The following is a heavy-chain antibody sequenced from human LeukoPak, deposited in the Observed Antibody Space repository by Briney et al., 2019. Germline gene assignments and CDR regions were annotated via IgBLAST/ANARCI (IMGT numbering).Heavy chain of an antibody. Sequence: PGGSLRLSCAASGFTFSDYYMSWIRQAPGMGLEWVSYLSRGGNTIYYADSVKGRFTISRDNAKNSLYLQMNSLRAEDTAVYYCARVTAATGAYYSDYWGQGTLVTVSS. CDR3: ARVTAATGAYYSDY. CDR1: GFTFSDYY. D-gene: IGHD1-1*01. J-gene: IGHJ4*02. CDR2: LSRGGNTI. V-gene: IGHV3-11*01.